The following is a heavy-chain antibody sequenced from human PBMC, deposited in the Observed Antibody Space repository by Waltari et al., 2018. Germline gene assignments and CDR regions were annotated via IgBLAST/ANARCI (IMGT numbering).Heavy chain of an antibody. CDR2: IRYDGSKK. V-gene: IGHV3-33*01. CDR1: GFSFSILG. D-gene: IGHD1-26*01. Sequence: QVHLVESGGGVVQPGRSLRVSCAASGFSFSILGLHWVRSAPGKGLEWVANIRYDGSKKYYGDSVKGRFTISRDNSKNTVYLQMDRLRVEDTAVYFCAREWDARGSNFPDYYYVHGMDVWGQGTTVTVSS. CDR3: AREWDARGSNFPDYYYVHGMDV. J-gene: IGHJ6*02.